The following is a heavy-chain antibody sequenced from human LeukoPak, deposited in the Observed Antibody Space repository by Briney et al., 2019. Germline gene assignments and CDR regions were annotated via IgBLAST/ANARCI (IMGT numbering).Heavy chain of an antibody. Sequence: VASVKVSCKVSGYTLTELSMHWVRQAPGKGLEWMGGFDPEDGETIYAQKFQGRVTMTEDTSTDTAYMELSSLRSEDTAVYYCATETRASGTPKLYYCYYGMDVWGQGTTVTVSS. CDR1: GYTLTELS. J-gene: IGHJ6*02. CDR3: ATETRASGTPKLYYCYYGMDV. V-gene: IGHV1-24*01. CDR2: FDPEDGET. D-gene: IGHD3-10*01.